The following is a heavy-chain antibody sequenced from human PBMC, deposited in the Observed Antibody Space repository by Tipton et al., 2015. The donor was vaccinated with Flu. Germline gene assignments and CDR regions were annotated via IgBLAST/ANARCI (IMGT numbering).Heavy chain of an antibody. J-gene: IGHJ4*02. Sequence: SLRLSCAASGFNFDDYGMHWVRQAPGKGLEWVSTIYSSGNTYYADSVQGRFTFSRDNSKNTLYLQMNSLRAEDTAVYYCARDYGDYGRYFDSWGQGTLVTVSS. CDR1: GFNFDDYG. V-gene: IGHV3-53*01. D-gene: IGHD4-17*01. CDR3: ARDYGDYGRYFDS. CDR2: IYSSGNT.